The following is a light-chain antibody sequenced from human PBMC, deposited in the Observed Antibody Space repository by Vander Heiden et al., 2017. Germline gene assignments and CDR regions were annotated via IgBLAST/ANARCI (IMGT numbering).Light chain of an antibody. Sequence: DIQMTQSPSSVSASVGDRFTLTCRASQGISRWLAWYQHKPGKAPKLLIYAASRLQSGVPSRFSGSGSGTDFTLTISSLQPEDFATYYCQQANSFPLTFGQGTRLEIK. V-gene: IGKV1-12*01. J-gene: IGKJ5*01. CDR1: QGISRW. CDR3: QQANSFPLT. CDR2: AAS.